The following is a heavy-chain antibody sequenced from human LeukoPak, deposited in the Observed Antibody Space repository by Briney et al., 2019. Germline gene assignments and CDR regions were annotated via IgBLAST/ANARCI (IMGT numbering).Heavy chain of an antibody. CDR2: INPSGGST. Sequence: ASVKVSCKASGYTFTSYYMHWVRQAPGQGLEWMGIINPSGGSTSYAQKFQGRVTMTRDMSASTVYMELSSLRSEDTAVYYCAKDGSSFTYYFDYWGQGTLVTVSS. J-gene: IGHJ4*02. D-gene: IGHD6-13*01. CDR3: AKDGSSFTYYFDY. V-gene: IGHV1-46*01. CDR1: GYTFTSYY.